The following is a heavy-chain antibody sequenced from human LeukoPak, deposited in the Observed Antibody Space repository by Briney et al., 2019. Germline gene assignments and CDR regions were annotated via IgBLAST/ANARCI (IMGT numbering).Heavy chain of an antibody. D-gene: IGHD1-26*01. V-gene: IGHV3-48*04. CDR2: ISSSSDTI. CDR1: GFTFGPYT. Sequence: PGGSLSLSCTASGFTFGPYTMNWVRQAPGKGLEWVSHISSSSDTIYYAVSVKGRFTISRDNAKNSLFLQMNSLRAEDTAVYYCASGMRVGPNIWGQGTLVTVSS. CDR3: ASGMRVGPNI. J-gene: IGHJ4*02.